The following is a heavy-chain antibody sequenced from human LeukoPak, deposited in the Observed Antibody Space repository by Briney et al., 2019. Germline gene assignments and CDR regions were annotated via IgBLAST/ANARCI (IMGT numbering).Heavy chain of an antibody. CDR2: ILTKSEGETT. D-gene: IGHD3-3*01. Sequence: GGSLRLSCAASGFTFSNVWMHWVRQVPGKGLEWLGRILTKSEGETTNYAAPANGRFTISRDDSRNTLYLQTNSLKTEDTAAYYCTSRLITTNDYWGQGTLVTVSS. V-gene: IGHV3-15*01. CDR1: GFTFSNVW. J-gene: IGHJ4*02. CDR3: TSRLITTNDY.